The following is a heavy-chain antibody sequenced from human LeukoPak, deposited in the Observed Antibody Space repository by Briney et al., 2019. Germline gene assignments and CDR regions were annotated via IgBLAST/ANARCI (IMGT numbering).Heavy chain of an antibody. V-gene: IGHV4-39*07. CDR1: GGSISSSSYY. CDR3: AGAPAGSLKWESPLDY. Sequence: PSETLSLTCTVSGGSISSSSYYWGWIRQPPGKGLEWIGSIYYSGSTYYNPSLNSRVTISLDTSKNQFSLKLTSVTAADTAVYYCAGAPAGSLKWESPLDYWGQGTLVTVSS. CDR2: IYYSGST. J-gene: IGHJ4*02. D-gene: IGHD1-26*01.